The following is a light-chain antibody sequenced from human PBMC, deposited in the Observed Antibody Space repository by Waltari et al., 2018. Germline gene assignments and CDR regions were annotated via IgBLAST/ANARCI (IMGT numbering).Light chain of an antibody. CDR3: QHNVRLPVT. Sequence: VVLKQTPRTLSLSPGDSATPSCRASQHVGRSLVWYQQKPGQAPRPLIYDTSTRATGIPDRFSGSGSGTDFSLTIARLEPEDFAVYYCQHNVRLPVTFGQGTKVEI. V-gene: IGKV3-20*01. CDR1: QHVGRS. CDR2: DTS. J-gene: IGKJ1*01.